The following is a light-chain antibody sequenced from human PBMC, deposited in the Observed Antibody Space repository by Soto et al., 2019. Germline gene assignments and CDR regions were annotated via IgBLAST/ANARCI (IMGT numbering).Light chain of an antibody. Sequence: IVLTQSPGTLSLSPGERATLSCRASQSVSSNYLAWYQQKPGQAPRLLIGATSNRATGIPDRFSGSESGTDLTLTISRLEPEDFAIYFCQQYSSSPPCVSFGGGTKVEIK. CDR3: QQYSSSPPCVS. CDR1: QSVSSNY. CDR2: ATS. V-gene: IGKV3-20*01. J-gene: IGKJ4*01.